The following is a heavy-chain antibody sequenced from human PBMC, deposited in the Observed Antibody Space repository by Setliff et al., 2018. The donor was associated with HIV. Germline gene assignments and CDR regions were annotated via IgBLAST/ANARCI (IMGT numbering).Heavy chain of an antibody. CDR1: GFTFSNAW. D-gene: IGHD1-20*01. V-gene: IGHV3-15*01. CDR2: IKSKTDGGTT. J-gene: IGHJ4*02. Sequence: GGSLRLSCAASGFTFSNAWMSWVRQAPGKGLEWVGRIKSKTDGGTTDYAAPVKGRFTISRDNSKNTLYLQMNSLRAEDTAVYYCAHGISGIWGQGTLVTVSS. CDR3: AHGISGI.